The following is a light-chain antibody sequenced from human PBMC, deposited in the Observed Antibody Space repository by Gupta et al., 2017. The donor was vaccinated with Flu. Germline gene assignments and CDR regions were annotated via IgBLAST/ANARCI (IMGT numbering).Light chain of an antibody. CDR3: QEYYSTPLT. J-gene: IGKJ4*01. CDR2: WAF. CDR1: QSVLYSSNNKNY. Sequence: DIVMTQSPDSLAVSLGERATINCKSSQSVLYSSNNKNYLAWYQQKPGQPPKLLIYWAFTRESGVPDRFRGSGSGTDFTLTISSLQAEDVAVYYCQEYYSTPLTFGGGTKVGIK. V-gene: IGKV4-1*01.